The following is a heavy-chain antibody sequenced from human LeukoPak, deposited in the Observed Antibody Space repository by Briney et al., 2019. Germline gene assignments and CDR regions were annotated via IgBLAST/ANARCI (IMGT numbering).Heavy chain of an antibody. CDR1: GFTFSSYA. D-gene: IGHD3-3*01. CDR2: ISGSGGST. Sequence: TGGSLRLSCAASGFTFSSYAMSWVRQAPGKVLEWVSAISGSGGSTYYADSVKGRFTISRDNSKNTLYLQMNSLRAEDTAVYYCAKLPYYDFWSGFLDYWGQGTLVTVSS. V-gene: IGHV3-23*01. CDR3: AKLPYYDFWSGFLDY. J-gene: IGHJ4*02.